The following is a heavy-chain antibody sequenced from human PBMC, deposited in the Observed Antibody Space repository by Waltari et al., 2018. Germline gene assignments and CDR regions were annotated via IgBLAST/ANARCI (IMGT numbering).Heavy chain of an antibody. CDR1: GYTFPDYQ. CDR2: VYPEDGET. CDR3: ATDEGRAVARKHNFDY. J-gene: IGHJ4*02. Sequence: EVQLVQSGAEVKKPGATVKISCKVSGYTFPDYQIHWVQQAPGKGLEWMVLVYPEDGETIYAEKFQGRFTRTADTSTDTAYMELSSLRSEDTAVYYGATDEGRAVARKHNFDYWGQGTLVTVSS. V-gene: IGHV1-69-2*01. D-gene: IGHD6-19*01.